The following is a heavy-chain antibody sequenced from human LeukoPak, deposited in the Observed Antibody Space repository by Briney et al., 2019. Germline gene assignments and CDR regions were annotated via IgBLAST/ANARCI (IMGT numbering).Heavy chain of an antibody. J-gene: IGHJ5*02. Sequence: QPGGSLRLSCAASGFTSSSYGMNWVRQAPGKGLEWVSYISSSGSTIYYADSVKGRFTISRDNAKNSLYLQMNSLRAEDTSVYYCARDTNGDGWFDPWGQGTLVTVSS. CDR1: GFTSSSYG. D-gene: IGHD4-17*01. V-gene: IGHV3-48*03. CDR2: ISSSGSTI. CDR3: ARDTNGDGWFDP.